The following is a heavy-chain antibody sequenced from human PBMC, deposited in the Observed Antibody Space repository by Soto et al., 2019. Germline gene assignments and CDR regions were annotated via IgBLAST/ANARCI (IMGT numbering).Heavy chain of an antibody. Sequence: SETLSLTCAVYGGSSSGYYWSWIRQPPGKGLEWIGEINHSGSTNYNPSLKSRVTISVDTSKNQFSLKLSSVTAADTAVYYCARAIQIAVAGTFDYWGQGTLVTVSS. D-gene: IGHD6-19*01. V-gene: IGHV4-34*01. CDR1: GGSSSGYY. CDR3: ARAIQIAVAGTFDY. CDR2: INHSGST. J-gene: IGHJ4*02.